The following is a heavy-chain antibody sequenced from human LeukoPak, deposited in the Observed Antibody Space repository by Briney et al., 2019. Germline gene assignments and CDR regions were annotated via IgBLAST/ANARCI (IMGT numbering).Heavy chain of an antibody. CDR1: GGSISSYF. Sequence: PSETLSLTCTVSGGSISSYFWSWIRQPAGKGLEWIGRIYTSGSTNYNPSLKSRVAMSVDTSKNQFSLKLRTVTAADTAVYYCARWYSRNYYYYYMDVWGKGTTVTVSS. D-gene: IGHD6-13*01. J-gene: IGHJ6*03. CDR3: ARWYSRNYYYYYMDV. V-gene: IGHV4-4*07. CDR2: IYTSGST.